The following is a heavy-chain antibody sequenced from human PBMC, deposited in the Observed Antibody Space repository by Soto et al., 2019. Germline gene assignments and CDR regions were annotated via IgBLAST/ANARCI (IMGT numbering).Heavy chain of an antibody. V-gene: IGHV3-48*03. Sequence: HPGGSLRLSCAASGFTFSSYEMNWVRQAPGKGLEWVSYISSSGSTIYYADSVKGRFTISRDNAKNSLYLQMNSLRAEDTAVYYCARGLIVVVTATRGWFDPWGQGTLVTVSS. D-gene: IGHD2-21*02. CDR3: ARGLIVVVTATRGWFDP. CDR2: ISSSGSTI. J-gene: IGHJ5*02. CDR1: GFTFSSYE.